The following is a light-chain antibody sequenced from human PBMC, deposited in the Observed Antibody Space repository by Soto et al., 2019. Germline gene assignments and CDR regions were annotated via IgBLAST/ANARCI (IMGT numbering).Light chain of an antibody. CDR1: QSLLYSANNKNY. V-gene: IGKV4-1*01. CDR2: WAS. Sequence: DIVMTQSPDSLAVSLGERAAINCKSSQSLLYSANNKNYLAWYQQKPRQPPTLLIYWASTRESGVPDRFSGSGSGTDFTLTISSRQAEDAAVYYCQQYYNTPQTFGQGTKVEVK. CDR3: QQYYNTPQT. J-gene: IGKJ1*01.